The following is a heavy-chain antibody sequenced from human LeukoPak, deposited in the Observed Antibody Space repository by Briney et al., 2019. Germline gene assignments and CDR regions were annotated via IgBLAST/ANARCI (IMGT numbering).Heavy chain of an antibody. V-gene: IGHV3-48*01. D-gene: IGHD3-22*01. CDR1: GFTFSNHS. J-gene: IGHJ3*02. CDR2: ISSSSSAR. Sequence: GGSLRLSCAASGFTFSNHSMNWVRRVPGKGLEWISYISSSSSARYYAGSVKGRFTISRDDASNSLYLQMNSLRAEDTAVYYCARDSYYYDSSGFAYAFDIWGQGTMVTVSS. CDR3: ARDSYYYDSSGFAYAFDI.